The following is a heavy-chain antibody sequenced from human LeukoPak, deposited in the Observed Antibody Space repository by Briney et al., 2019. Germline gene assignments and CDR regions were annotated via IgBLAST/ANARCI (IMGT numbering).Heavy chain of an antibody. CDR3: ARDPWVAVADCFDC. J-gene: IGHJ4*02. CDR2: ISAYNGNT. CDR1: GYSFTSYG. Sequence: ASVTLSRTGSGYSFTSYGITWVRHAPGQGLEWMGWISAYNGNTNYAQKRQRKVTVTTDTSASTAYMVLRSVRSDDMGVDCCARDPWVAVADCFDCWGQGTQVSV. V-gene: IGHV1-18*03. D-gene: IGHD6-19*01.